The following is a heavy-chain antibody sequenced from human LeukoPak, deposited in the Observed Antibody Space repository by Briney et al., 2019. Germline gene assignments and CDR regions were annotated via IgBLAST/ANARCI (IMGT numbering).Heavy chain of an antibody. CDR1: GFTVSSNY. J-gene: IGHJ1*01. CDR3: ARGPGGGATSGYFQH. CDR2: IYSAGST. V-gene: IGHV3-53*01. D-gene: IGHD1-26*01. Sequence: PGGSLRLSCAASGFTVSSNYMTWVRQAPGKGPECVSVIYSAGSTYYADSVKGRFTISRDNSKNILYLQMSNLGVEDTAVYYCARGPGGGATSGYFQHWGQGTLVTVSS.